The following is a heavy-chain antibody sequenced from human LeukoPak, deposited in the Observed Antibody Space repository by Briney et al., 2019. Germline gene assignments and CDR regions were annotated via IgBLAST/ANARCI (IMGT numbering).Heavy chain of an antibody. Sequence: GGSLRLSCAASGFTFSSYAMSWVRQAPGKGLEWVSAISGSGGSTYYADPVKGRFTIYRDNSKNTLYLQMNSLRAEDTAVYYCAKEGPEYYDFWRGDYGLAFDIWGQGTMVTVSS. V-gene: IGHV3-23*01. J-gene: IGHJ3*02. CDR3: AKEGPEYYDFWRGDYGLAFDI. CDR2: ISGSGGST. CDR1: GFTFSSYA. D-gene: IGHD3-3*01.